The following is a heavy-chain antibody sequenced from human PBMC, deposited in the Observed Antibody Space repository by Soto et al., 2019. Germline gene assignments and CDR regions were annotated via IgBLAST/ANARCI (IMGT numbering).Heavy chain of an antibody. CDR3: ARGTTVTPIEIWNTWFDP. Sequence: ASVKVSCKASGYTFTSYGTSWVRQAPGQGLEWMGWISAYNGNTNYAQKLQGRVTMTTDTSTSTAYMELRSLRSDDTAVYYCARGTTVTPIEIWNTWFDPWGQGTLVTVSS. CDR2: ISAYNGNT. V-gene: IGHV1-18*01. D-gene: IGHD4-4*01. CDR1: GYTFTSYG. J-gene: IGHJ5*02.